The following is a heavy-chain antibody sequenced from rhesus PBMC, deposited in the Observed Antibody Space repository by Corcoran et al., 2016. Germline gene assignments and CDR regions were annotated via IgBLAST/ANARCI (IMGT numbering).Heavy chain of an antibody. CDR1: GFTFSYYG. D-gene: IGHD3-3*01. CDR2: INRGGDST. Sequence: EVQLVETGGGLVQPGGSLKLSCAASGFTFSYYGMRLVRQAPGKGLGWVPGINRGGDSTYYADSVKGRFTSSRDNSKSTLSLQMNSLRAEDTAVYYCAKDLYYNIWTGYYASLDTYYGLDSWGQGVVVTVSS. J-gene: IGHJ6*01. V-gene: IGHV3S5*01. CDR3: AKDLYYNIWTGYYASLDTYYGLDS.